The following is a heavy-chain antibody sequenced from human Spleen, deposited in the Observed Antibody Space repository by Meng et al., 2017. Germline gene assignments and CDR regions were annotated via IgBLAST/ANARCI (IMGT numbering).Heavy chain of an antibody. Sequence: QVQLVQSGTEVKRPGASVKVSCKTSGYTFSGYYTHCVRQAPGQGLEWMGRIDPKSGDTHYAQRFQGRVTMTGDTSISTAYMELSGLRSDDTAMYYCARDEDISAAGKLFGDYWGQGTLVTASS. CDR3: ARDEDISAAGKLFGDY. V-gene: IGHV1-2*06. CDR1: GYTFSGYY. D-gene: IGHD6-13*01. CDR2: IDPKSGDT. J-gene: IGHJ4*02.